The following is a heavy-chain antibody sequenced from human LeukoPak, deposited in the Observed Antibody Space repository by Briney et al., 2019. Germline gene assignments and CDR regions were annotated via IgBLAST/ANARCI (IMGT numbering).Heavy chain of an antibody. CDR3: ARDSSNYDSTVDS. J-gene: IGHJ4*02. V-gene: IGHV4-38-2*02. CDR1: GYSISSGYY. CDR2: AFHSGNS. D-gene: IGHD3-9*01. Sequence: SETLSLTCNVSGYSISSGYYWGWIRQPPGKGLEWIGSAFHSGNSFYNPSLKSRVTISLDTSKNQFSLKLSSVTAADTAVYYCARDSSNYDSTVDSWGRGTLVTVSS.